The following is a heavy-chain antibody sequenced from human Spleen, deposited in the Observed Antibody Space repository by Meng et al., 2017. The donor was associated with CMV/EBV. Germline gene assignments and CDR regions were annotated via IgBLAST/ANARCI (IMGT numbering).Heavy chain of an antibody. J-gene: IGHJ3*01. CDR2: MYYSGST. CDR3: ARDQWLVRAFDV. Sequence: SETLSLTCTVSGGSLSEYYWTWIRQPPGKGLECVGYMYYSGSTYYNPSLKSRVTMSIDTSKNQFSLRLSSVTAADTAVYYCARDQWLVRAFDVWGQGTMVTVS. V-gene: IGHV4-59*01. CDR1: GGSLSEYY. D-gene: IGHD6-19*01.